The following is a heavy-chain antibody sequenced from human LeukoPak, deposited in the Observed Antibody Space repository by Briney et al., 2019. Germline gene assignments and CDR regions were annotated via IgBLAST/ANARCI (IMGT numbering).Heavy chain of an antibody. V-gene: IGHV3-7*01. CDR3: ARDRDYAFDY. D-gene: IGHD4-17*01. J-gene: IGHJ4*02. CDR2: INSDGSEG. Sequence: GGSLRLSCAVSGFTFSGFWMSWSRQAPGKGLEWVTSINSDGSEGYYADVVKGRFTVSRDNAKNSLFLQMNSLRVEDTAVYYCARDRDYAFDYWGQGTLVTVSS. CDR1: GFTFSGFW.